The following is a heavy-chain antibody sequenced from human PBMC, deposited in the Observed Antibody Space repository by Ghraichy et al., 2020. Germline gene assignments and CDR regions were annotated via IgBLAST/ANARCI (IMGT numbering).Heavy chain of an antibody. D-gene: IGHD2-15*01. J-gene: IGHJ5*02. CDR1: GFTFSSYA. CDR3: ARDLGYCSGGSCYSEGEGWFDP. Sequence: GSLNISCAASGFTFSSYAMHWVRQAPGKGLEWVAVISYDGSNKYYADSVKGRFTISRDNSKNTLYLQMNSLRAEDTAVYYCARDLGYCSGGSCYSEGEGWFDPWGQGTLVTVSS. CDR2: ISYDGSNK. V-gene: IGHV3-30-3*01.